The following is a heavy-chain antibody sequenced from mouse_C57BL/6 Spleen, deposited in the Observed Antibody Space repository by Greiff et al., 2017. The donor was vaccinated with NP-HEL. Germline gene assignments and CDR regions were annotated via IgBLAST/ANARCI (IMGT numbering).Heavy chain of an antibody. CDR1: GFNIKDYY. CDR2: IDPEDGET. Sequence: EVKLVESGAELVKPGASVKLSCTASGFNIKDYYMHCVKQRTEQGLEWIGRIDPEDGETKYVPKFQGKATITADTSSNTAYLQLSSLTSEDTAVYYCAYLGGGYAMDYWGQGTSVTVSS. D-gene: IGHD3-3*01. CDR3: AYLGGGYAMDY. V-gene: IGHV14-2*01. J-gene: IGHJ4*01.